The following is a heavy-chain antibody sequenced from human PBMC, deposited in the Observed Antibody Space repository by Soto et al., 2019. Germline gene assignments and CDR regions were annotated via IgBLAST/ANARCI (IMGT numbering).Heavy chain of an antibody. V-gene: IGHV1-69*08. D-gene: IGHD3-10*01. CDR2: IIPILGIA. CDR3: ARDYCGSGSCDY. Sequence: QVQLVQSGAEVKKPGSSVKVSCKASGGTFSSYTISWVRQAPGQGLEWMGRIIPILGIANYAQKFQGRVXIXAXXSTSTAGMELSNLRSEDTAVYYCARDYCGSGSCDYWGQGTLVTVSS. J-gene: IGHJ4*02. CDR1: GGTFSSYT.